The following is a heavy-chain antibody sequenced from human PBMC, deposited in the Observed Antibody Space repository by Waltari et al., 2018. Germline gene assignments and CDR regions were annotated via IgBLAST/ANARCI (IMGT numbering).Heavy chain of an antibody. CDR2: IIPIFGTA. CDR1: GGTFSSYA. Sequence: QVQLVQSGAEVKKPGSSVKVSCTASGGTFSSYAISWVRQAPGQGLEWMGGIIPIFGTANYAQKFQGRVTITADESTSTAYMELSSLRSEDTAVYYCARGEQPGYYYGMDVWGQGTTVTVSS. V-gene: IGHV1-69*13. CDR3: ARGEQPGYYYGMDV. D-gene: IGHD6-13*01. J-gene: IGHJ6*02.